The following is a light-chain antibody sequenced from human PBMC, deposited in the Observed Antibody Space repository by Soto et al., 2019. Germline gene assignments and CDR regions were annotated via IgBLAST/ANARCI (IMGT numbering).Light chain of an antibody. Sequence: DIQMTQSPSTLSASVGDRVTITCLASQSISNWLAWYQQKPGKAPNLLIYAASSLQSGVSSRFSGSGSGTDFTLTISSLQPEDSATYYCQQSYSLPYTFGQGTKVDI. CDR3: QQSYSLPYT. V-gene: IGKV1-39*01. CDR2: AAS. CDR1: QSISNW. J-gene: IGKJ2*01.